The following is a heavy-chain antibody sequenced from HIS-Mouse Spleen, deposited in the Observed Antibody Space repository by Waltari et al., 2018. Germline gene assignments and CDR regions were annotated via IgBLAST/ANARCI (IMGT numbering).Heavy chain of an antibody. CDR2: ISISSSTI. V-gene: IGHV3-48*01. CDR3: ARGASGSYYLVSVSDY. Sequence: EVQLVESGGGLVQPGGSLSPSCAASGFPFSRHSMNGVRQAPGKGLEWVSYISISSSTIYYADSVKGRFTISRDNAKNSLYLQMNSLRAEDTAVYYCARGASGSYYLVSVSDYWGQGTLVTVSS. CDR1: GFPFSRHS. D-gene: IGHD1-26*01. J-gene: IGHJ4*02.